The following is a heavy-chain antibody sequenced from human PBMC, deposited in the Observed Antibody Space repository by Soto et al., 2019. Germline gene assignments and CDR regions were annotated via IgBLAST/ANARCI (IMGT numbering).Heavy chain of an antibody. J-gene: IGHJ5*02. CDR2: IYYSGST. CDR1: GGSISSSSYY. Sequence: KPSETLSLTCTVSGGSISSSSYYWGWIRQPPGKGLEWIGSIYYSGSTYYNPSLKSRVTISVDTSKNQFSLKLSSVTAADTAVYYCARPRQIDYGDYVGWFDPWGQGTLVTVS. CDR3: ARPRQIDYGDYVGWFDP. V-gene: IGHV4-39*01. D-gene: IGHD4-17*01.